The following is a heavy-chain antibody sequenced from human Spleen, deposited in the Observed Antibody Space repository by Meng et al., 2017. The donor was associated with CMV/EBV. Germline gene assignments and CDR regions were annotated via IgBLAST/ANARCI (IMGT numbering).Heavy chain of an antibody. V-gene: IGHV1-69*16. Sequence: SVKGSCKASGGTFSSYTVNWVRQGPGHGPEWMGGIIPVLGTANYAQKFHGRVTITTDDSASTAYMELSSLRSEDTAVYYCARGSLYYDLPSGYPPTSVWSFDYWGQGSLVTVSS. CDR3: ARGSLYYDLPSGYPPTSVWSFDY. CDR1: GGTFSSYT. J-gene: IGHJ4*02. D-gene: IGHD3-3*01. CDR2: IIPVLGTA.